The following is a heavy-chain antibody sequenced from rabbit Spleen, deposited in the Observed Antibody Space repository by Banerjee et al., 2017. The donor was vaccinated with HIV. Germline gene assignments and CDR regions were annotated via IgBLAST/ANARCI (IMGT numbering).Heavy chain of an antibody. CDR1: GFPFSNKAV. D-gene: IGHD2-1*01. CDR3: VRDLGYDDDSEKGYFNL. V-gene: IGHV1S45*01. CDR2: INAVTGKA. J-gene: IGHJ4*01. Sequence: QEQLEESGGGLVKPEGSLTLTCKASGFPFSNKAVMCWVRQAPGKGLEWIACINAVTGKAVYASWAKGRFTFSSHNAQNTLFLQLNSLTAADTAAYFCVRDLGYDDDSEKGYFNLWGPGTLVTVS.